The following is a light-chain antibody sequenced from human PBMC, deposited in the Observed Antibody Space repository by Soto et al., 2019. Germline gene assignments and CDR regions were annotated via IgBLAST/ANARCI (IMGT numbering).Light chain of an antibody. CDR3: TSYTTRTALV. CDR1: SSDIGSYNR. V-gene: IGLV2-18*02. J-gene: IGLJ3*02. Sequence: QSVLTQPPSVSGSPGQSVTISCIGTSSDIGSYNRVSWYQQSPGTAPKLIIYEVTNRPSEVAGRFSGSKSGNTASLTISGLQAEDEADYYCTSYTTRTALVFGGGTKLTVL. CDR2: EVT.